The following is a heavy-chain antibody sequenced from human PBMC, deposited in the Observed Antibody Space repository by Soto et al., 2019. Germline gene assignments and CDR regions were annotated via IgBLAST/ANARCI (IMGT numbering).Heavy chain of an antibody. Sequence: QVQLVQSGAEVKKPGASVRVSCKPSGYTLRNYAIHWVRQAAGQSLEWLAWIDPGSGRATYSQKVQGRIIVTRDNSATTFYIDLTSLTTKATAVYFCASDLNGGNPFDYWGQGALVIVS. V-gene: IGHV1-3*01. CDR1: GYTLRNYA. D-gene: IGHD2-8*01. J-gene: IGHJ4*02. CDR2: IDPGSGRA. CDR3: ASDLNGGNPFDY.